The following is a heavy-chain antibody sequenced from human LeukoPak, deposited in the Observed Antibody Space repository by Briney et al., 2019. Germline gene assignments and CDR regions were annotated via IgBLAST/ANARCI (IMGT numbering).Heavy chain of an antibody. CDR1: GFTFSSYW. V-gene: IGHV3-7*01. Sequence: PGGSLRLSCAASGFTFSSYWMSWVRQAPGKGLEWVANIKQDGSEKYYVDSVKGRLTISRDNAKNSLYLQMNSLRAEDTAVYYCARADYGDYAVYWGQGTLVTVS. CDR2: IKQDGSEK. CDR3: ARADYGDYAVY. D-gene: IGHD4-17*01. J-gene: IGHJ4*02.